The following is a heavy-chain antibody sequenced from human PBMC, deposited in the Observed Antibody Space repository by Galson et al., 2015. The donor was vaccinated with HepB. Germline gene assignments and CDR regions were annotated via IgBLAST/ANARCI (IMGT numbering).Heavy chain of an antibody. J-gene: IGHJ4*02. V-gene: IGHV4-34*01. CDR2: INHSGST. Sequence: SETLSLTCAVYGGSFSGYYWSWIRQPPGKGLEWIGEINHSGSTNYNPSLKSRVTISVDTSKNQFSLKLSSVTAADTAVYYCARAVHGSDYWGQGTLVTVSS. CDR3: ARAVHGSDY. CDR1: GGSFSGYY. D-gene: IGHD3-10*01.